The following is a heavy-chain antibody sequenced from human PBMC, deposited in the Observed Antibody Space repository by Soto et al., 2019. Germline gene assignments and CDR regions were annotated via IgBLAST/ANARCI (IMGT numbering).Heavy chain of an antibody. J-gene: IGHJ5*02. Sequence: LSLTCTVSGGSISSSSYYWGWIRQPPGKGLEWIGSIYYSGSTYYNPSLKSRVTISVDTSKNQFSLKLSSVTAADTAVYYCARLREAAAGTSPGFDPWGQGTLVTVSS. CDR3: ARLREAAAGTSPGFDP. D-gene: IGHD6-13*01. CDR2: IYYSGST. V-gene: IGHV4-39*01. CDR1: GGSISSSSYY.